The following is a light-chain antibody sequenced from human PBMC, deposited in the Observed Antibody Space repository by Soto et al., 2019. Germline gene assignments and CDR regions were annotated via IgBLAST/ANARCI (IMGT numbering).Light chain of an antibody. CDR2: AAS. J-gene: IGKJ1*01. V-gene: IGKV1-39*01. Sequence: DIQMTQSPSSLSASVGDRVTISCRTSQSITNYLNWYQQKPGKAPNRLIFAASSLQSGVPSRFSGSGSGTDFTLTIGSLQPEDFATYYCQLSYSTLTWTFGQGTKVEIK. CDR1: QSITNY. CDR3: QLSYSTLTWT.